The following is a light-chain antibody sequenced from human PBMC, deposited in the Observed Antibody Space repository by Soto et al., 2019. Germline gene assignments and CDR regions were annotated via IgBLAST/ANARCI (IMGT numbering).Light chain of an antibody. Sequence: IVMTQSPAALSVSPGERATLSCRASQSVSSNLAWYQQKPGPAPRLLIYGASTRATGIPARFSGSGSGTELTLPISSLQSEDFSVYYCQQYNKWPSYTFFQGTKVDIK. V-gene: IGKV3-15*01. J-gene: IGKJ2*01. CDR3: QQYNKWPSYT. CDR2: GAS. CDR1: QSVSSN.